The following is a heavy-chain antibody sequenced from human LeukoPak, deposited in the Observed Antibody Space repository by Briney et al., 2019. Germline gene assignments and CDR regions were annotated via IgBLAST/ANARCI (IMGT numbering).Heavy chain of an antibody. V-gene: IGHV3-74*01. Sequence: GGSLRLSCGASGFIFTTYWMHWVRQAPGKGLVWVSRVNSDGSSTRYADSVKGRFTVSRDNAKNSLYLQMNSLRAEDTAVYYCARDGPKSYSSGWYYYGMDVWGQGTTVTVSS. J-gene: IGHJ6*02. CDR2: VNSDGSST. CDR3: ARDGPKSYSSGWYYYGMDV. D-gene: IGHD6-19*01. CDR1: GFIFTTYW.